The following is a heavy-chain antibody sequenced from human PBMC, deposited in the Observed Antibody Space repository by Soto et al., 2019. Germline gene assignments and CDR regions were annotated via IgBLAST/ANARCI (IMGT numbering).Heavy chain of an antibody. V-gene: IGHV3-48*01. CDR3: ARRIAGTGTNYFDY. D-gene: IGHD6-13*01. Sequence: EVQLVESGGGLVQPGGSLRLSCAASGFTFSIYSMTWVRQAPGKGLEWVSSIISTGTTMYYADSVKGRFTISRDNAKNSLYLQMSSLRAEDTAVYYCARRIAGTGTNYFDYWGQGTLVSVSS. CDR2: IISTGTTM. CDR1: GFTFSIYS. J-gene: IGHJ4*02.